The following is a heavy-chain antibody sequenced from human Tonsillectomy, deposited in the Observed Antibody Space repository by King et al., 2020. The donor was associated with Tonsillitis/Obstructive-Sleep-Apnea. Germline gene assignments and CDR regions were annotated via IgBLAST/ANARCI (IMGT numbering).Heavy chain of an antibody. J-gene: IGHJ6*03. D-gene: IGHD4-11*01. Sequence: VQLVESGGGLVQPGGSLRLSCAASGFTFSSYAMSWVRQAPGKGLEWVASIRGSGGSTYYADSGKGRFTISRDNSKNTLYLQMNSLRAEDTAVYYCAKMVLPHDYKNYEGYYMDVWGKGTTVTVSS. CDR1: GFTFSSYA. CDR3: AKMVLPHDYKNYEGYYMDV. V-gene: IGHV3-23*04. CDR2: IRGSGGST.